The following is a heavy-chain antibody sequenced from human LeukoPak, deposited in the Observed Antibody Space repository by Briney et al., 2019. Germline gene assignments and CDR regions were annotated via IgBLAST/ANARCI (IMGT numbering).Heavy chain of an antibody. CDR2: ITSSSSTI. J-gene: IGHJ4*02. CDR3: AREVPGIAVAELDN. V-gene: IGHV3-48*04. Sequence: GGSLRLSCAASGFTFNSYSMNWVRQAPGKGLEWVPYITSSSSTIKYADSVKGRFTISRDNAKNSLYLQMNSLRAEDTAVYYCAREVPGIAVAELDNWGQGTLVTVSS. D-gene: IGHD6-19*01. CDR1: GFTFNSYS.